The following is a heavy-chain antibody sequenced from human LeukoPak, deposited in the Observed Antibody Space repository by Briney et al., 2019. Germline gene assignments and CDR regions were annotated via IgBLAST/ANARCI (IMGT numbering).Heavy chain of an antibody. V-gene: IGHV1-69*05. J-gene: IGHJ4*02. D-gene: IGHD6-19*01. CDR2: IIPIFGTA. CDR3: ARDNPPALYSSGWYGNQGDY. Sequence: SVKVSCKASGGTFSSYAISWVRQAPGQGLEWMGRIIPIFGTANYAQKFQGRVTITTDESTRTAYMELSSLRSEDTAVYYCARDNPPALYSSGWYGNQGDYWGQGTLVTVSS. CDR1: GGTFSSYA.